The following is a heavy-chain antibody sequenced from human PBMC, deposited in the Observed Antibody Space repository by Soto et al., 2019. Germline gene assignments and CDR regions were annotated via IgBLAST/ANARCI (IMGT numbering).Heavy chain of an antibody. V-gene: IGHV2-5*02. CDR1: GFSLTTRGVG. CDR2: IYCDDDE. CDR3: ALIPRGYSYHFVC. J-gene: IGHJ4*02. Sequence: QITLKESGPTLVKPTQTLTLTCTFSGFSLTTRGVGVGWIRQPPGKALEWRALIYCDDDEGYSPSMKSRITISKDTSKEQVHLTINNMKHVDTATYYCALIPRGYSYHFVCCGQGTQVTVSS. D-gene: IGHD5-18*01.